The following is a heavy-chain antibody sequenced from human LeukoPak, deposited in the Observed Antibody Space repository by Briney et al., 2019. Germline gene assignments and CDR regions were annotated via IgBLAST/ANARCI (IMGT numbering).Heavy chain of an antibody. V-gene: IGHV4-34*01. CDR1: GGSFSTYY. J-gene: IGHJ4*02. CDR3: STRGD. Sequence: SETLSLPSAVYGGSFSTYYWSWVRQPPGKGLEWIGEINHSGSTNYNPSLKSRVTISANTSKGQFSLKLTSVTAADTAVYYCSTRGDWGQGTLVTVSS. CDR2: INHSGST.